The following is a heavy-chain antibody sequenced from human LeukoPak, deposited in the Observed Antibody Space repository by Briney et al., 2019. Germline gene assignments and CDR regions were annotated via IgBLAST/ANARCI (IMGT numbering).Heavy chain of an antibody. Sequence: ASVKVSCKASGYTFTSYDINWVRQATGQGLEWMGWMNPNSGNTGYAQKFQGRVTMTRNTSISTAYMELSSLRSEDTAVYYCARGSWTRTWFDPWGRGTLVTVSS. V-gene: IGHV1-8*01. CDR1: GYTFTSYD. CDR3: ARGSWTRTWFDP. D-gene: IGHD1-1*01. CDR2: MNPNSGNT. J-gene: IGHJ5*02.